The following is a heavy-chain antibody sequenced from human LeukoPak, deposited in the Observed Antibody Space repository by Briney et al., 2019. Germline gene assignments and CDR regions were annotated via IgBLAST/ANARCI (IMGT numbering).Heavy chain of an antibody. D-gene: IGHD6-13*01. CDR3: ARAVMAAAGIRY. CDR1: GYTFTSYA. Sequence: ASVKVSCKASGYTFTSYAMHWVRQAPGQRLEWMGWINAGNGNTKYSQKFQGRVTITTDTSASTAYMELSSLRSEDTAVYYCARAVMAAAGIRYWGQGTLLTVSS. CDR2: INAGNGNT. J-gene: IGHJ4*02. V-gene: IGHV1-3*01.